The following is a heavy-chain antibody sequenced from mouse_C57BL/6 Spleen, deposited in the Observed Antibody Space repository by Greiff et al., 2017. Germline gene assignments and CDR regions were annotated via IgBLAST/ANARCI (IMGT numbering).Heavy chain of an antibody. J-gene: IGHJ4*01. CDR1: GYAFSSSW. V-gene: IGHV1-82*01. Sequence: VQLQQSGPELVKPGASVKISCKASGYAFSSSWMNWVKQRPGTGLEWIGRIYPGDGDTNYNGKFKGKATLTADKSSSTAYMQLSSLTSEDSAVYFCARERGYYPLDGYAMDYWGQGTSVTVSS. D-gene: IGHD2-3*01. CDR2: IYPGDGDT. CDR3: ARERGYYPLDGYAMDY.